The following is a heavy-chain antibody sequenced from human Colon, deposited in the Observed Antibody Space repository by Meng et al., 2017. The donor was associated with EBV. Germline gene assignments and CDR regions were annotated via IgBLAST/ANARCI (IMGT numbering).Heavy chain of an antibody. J-gene: IGHJ4*02. V-gene: IGHV4-4*02. Sequence: VQPLGAGLVLLKPLRCLSFPLGCAGVSIRRKFRLTWALQPPRKCLEVIGHIDYSGSTTYNPSLNSRISISFDKSKNHFSLKVNSVTATDTAVYYCARGKQDAWELLAYWGQGALVTVSS. D-gene: IGHD1-26*01. CDR1: GVSIRRKFR. CDR3: ARGKQDAWELLAY. CDR2: IDYSGST.